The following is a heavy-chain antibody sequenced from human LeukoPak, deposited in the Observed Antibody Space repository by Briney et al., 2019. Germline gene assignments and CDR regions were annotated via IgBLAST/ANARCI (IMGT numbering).Heavy chain of an antibody. CDR3: ARVDVLREPSNDY. J-gene: IGHJ4*02. Sequence: SVKVSCKASGGTVSSDAISWVRQAPGQGLEWMGGIIPIFGTANYTQKFQGRVTLTADESTSTAYMELSSLRSEDTAVYYCARVDVLREPSNDYWGQGTLVTVSS. V-gene: IGHV1-69*13. CDR1: GGTVSSDA. D-gene: IGHD3-3*01. CDR2: IIPIFGTA.